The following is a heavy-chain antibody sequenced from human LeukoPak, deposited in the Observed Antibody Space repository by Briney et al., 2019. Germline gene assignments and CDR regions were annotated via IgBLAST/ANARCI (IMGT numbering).Heavy chain of an antibody. Sequence: PGGSLRLSCAASGFTFSSYGMHWVRQAPGKGLEWVAFIRYDGSNKYYADSVKGRFTIPRDNSKNTLYLQMNSLRAEDTAVYYCARDPTARYSSGWYFGYFDYWGQGTLVTVSS. CDR3: ARDPTARYSSGWYFGYFDY. CDR1: GFTFSSYG. J-gene: IGHJ4*02. CDR2: IRYDGSNK. V-gene: IGHV3-30*02. D-gene: IGHD6-19*01.